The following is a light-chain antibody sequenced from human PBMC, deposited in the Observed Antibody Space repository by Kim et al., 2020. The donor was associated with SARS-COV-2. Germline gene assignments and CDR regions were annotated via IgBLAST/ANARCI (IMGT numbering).Light chain of an antibody. CDR1: QDIANS. V-gene: IGKV1-27*01. CDR2: AAS. Sequence: DIQMTQSPSSLSASVGDRVTITCRASQDIANSLAWYQQKPGKVPQVLIYAASTLQSGVPSRFSGSGSGTEFTLTIGSLQTEDVATYYCQKYNSAPWTFGPGTTVDI. CDR3: QKYNSAPWT. J-gene: IGKJ1*01.